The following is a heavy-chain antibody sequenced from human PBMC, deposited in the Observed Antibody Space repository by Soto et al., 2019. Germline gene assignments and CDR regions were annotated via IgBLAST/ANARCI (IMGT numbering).Heavy chain of an antibody. CDR2: VYYSGTT. CDR3: VHRGPVDETGMGFDF. D-gene: IGHD3-9*01. V-gene: IGHV4-61*01. Sequence: SETLSLTCSVSGGSVSNKTYYWSWIRQPPGKRLEWIGYVYYSGTTNYNPSLKSRVTISVDLSKNQFSLRLSSVTTADTALYYCVHRGPVDETGMGFDFWGQGSLVTVSS. CDR1: GGSVSNKTYY. J-gene: IGHJ4*02.